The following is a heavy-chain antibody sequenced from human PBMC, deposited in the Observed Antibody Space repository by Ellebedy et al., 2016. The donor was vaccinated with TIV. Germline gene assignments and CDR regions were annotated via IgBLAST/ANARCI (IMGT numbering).Heavy chain of an antibody. V-gene: IGHV1-46*01. CDR1: GGTFSSYA. D-gene: IGHD6-13*01. CDR2: INPSGGST. J-gene: IGHJ3*02. CDR3: ARHPDSWYYAFDI. Sequence: ASVKVSCXASGGTFSSYAISWVRQAPGQGLEWMGIINPSGGSTSYAQKFQGRVTMTRDTSTSTVYMELSSLRSEDTAVYYCARHPDSWYYAFDIWGQGTMVTVSS.